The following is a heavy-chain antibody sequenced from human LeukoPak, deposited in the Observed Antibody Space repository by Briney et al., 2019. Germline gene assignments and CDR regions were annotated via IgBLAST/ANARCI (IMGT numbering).Heavy chain of an antibody. J-gene: IGHJ6*02. Sequence: SVKVSCKASGGTFSSYAISWVRQAPGQGLEWMGRIIPILGITNYAQKFQGRVTITADKSTSTAYMELSSLRSEDTAVYYCARDDPKYYYYYGMDVWGQGTTVTVSS. CDR3: ARDDPKYYYYYGMDV. CDR1: GGTFSSYA. CDR2: IIPILGIT. V-gene: IGHV1-69*04.